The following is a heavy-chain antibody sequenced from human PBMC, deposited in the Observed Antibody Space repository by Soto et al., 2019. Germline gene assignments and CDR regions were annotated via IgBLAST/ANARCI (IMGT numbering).Heavy chain of an antibody. D-gene: IGHD3-22*01. Sequence: SVKVSCKASGGTFSSYAISWVRQAPGQGLEWMGGIIPIFGTANYAQKFQGRVTITADESTSTAYMELSSLRSEDTAVYYCASLLHDSSGYYPDLDYWGQGSLVTVSS. V-gene: IGHV1-69*13. CDR3: ASLLHDSSGYYPDLDY. CDR1: GGTFSSYA. J-gene: IGHJ4*02. CDR2: IIPIFGTA.